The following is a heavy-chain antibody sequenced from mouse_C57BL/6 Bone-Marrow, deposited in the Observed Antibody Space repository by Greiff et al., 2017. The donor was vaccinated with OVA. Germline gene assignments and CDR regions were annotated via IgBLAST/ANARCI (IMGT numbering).Heavy chain of an antibody. CDR1: GFTFSDYG. CDR3: ASYDGYYAMDY. J-gene: IGHJ4*01. Sequence: DVKLVESGGGLVKPGGSLKLSCAASGFTFSDYGMHWVRQAPEKGLEWVAYISSGSSTIYYADTVKGRFTISRDNAKNTLFLQMTSLRSEDTAMYYCASYDGYYAMDYWGQGTSVTVSS. D-gene: IGHD2-12*01. CDR2: ISSGSSTI. V-gene: IGHV5-17*01.